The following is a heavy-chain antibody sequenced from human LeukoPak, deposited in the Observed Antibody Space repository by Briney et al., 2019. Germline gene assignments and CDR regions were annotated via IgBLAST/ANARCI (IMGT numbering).Heavy chain of an antibody. V-gene: IGHV1-46*01. Sequence: ASVTVSCKASGYTFTSYYMHWVRQAPGQGLEWMGIINPSGGSTSYAQKFQGRVTMTRDMSTSTVYMELSSLRSEDTAVYYCAREQWELPFAFDIWGQGTMVTVSS. D-gene: IGHD1-26*01. J-gene: IGHJ3*02. CDR1: GYTFTSYY. CDR3: AREQWELPFAFDI. CDR2: INPSGGST.